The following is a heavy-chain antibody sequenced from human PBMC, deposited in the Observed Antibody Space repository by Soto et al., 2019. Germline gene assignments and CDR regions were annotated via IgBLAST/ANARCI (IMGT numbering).Heavy chain of an antibody. CDR3: ARGTVVTHFDY. J-gene: IGHJ4*02. CDR2: INAGNGNT. D-gene: IGHD2-15*01. V-gene: IGHV1-3*05. CDR1: GYTFTSYA. Sequence: QVQLVQSGAEEKKPGASVKVSCKASGYTFTSYAMHWVRQAPGQRLEWMGWINAGNGNTKYSQTLQGRVTITRDTSASTAYMELSSLRSEDTAVYYCARGTVVTHFDYWGQGTLVTVSS.